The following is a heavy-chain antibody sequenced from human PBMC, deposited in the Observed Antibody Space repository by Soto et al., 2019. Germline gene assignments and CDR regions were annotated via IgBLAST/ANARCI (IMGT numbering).Heavy chain of an antibody. CDR3: AKDLGDYSSSSVYNSFDP. J-gene: IGHJ5*02. Sequence: GGSLRLSCAASGFTFNNYAMTWVRQAPGKGLEWVSAISGSGVSTFYADSVKGRFTISRDNSKNILYLQMSSLRAEDTAVYYCAKDLGDYSSSSVYNSFDPWGQGTLVTVSS. D-gene: IGHD6-6*01. CDR2: ISGSGVST. V-gene: IGHV3-23*01. CDR1: GFTFNNYA.